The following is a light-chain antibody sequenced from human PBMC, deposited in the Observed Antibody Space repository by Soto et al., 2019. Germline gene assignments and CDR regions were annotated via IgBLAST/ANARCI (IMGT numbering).Light chain of an antibody. CDR2: EGS. Sequence: QSVLTQPASVSGSPGQSITISCTGTSSDVGSYNFVSWYQQHPGKAPKLMIYEGSKRPSGVSNRFSGSKSGNTASLTISGLQAEDEADYYCCSYAGSSTWVFGTVTKVTVL. J-gene: IGLJ1*01. CDR3: CSYAGSSTWV. V-gene: IGLV2-23*01. CDR1: SSDVGSYNF.